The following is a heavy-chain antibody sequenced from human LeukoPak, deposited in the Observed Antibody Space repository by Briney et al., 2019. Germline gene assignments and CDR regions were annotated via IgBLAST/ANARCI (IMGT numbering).Heavy chain of an antibody. J-gene: IGHJ6*04. V-gene: IGHV3-48*04. CDR1: GFTFSTYG. CDR2: ISSSGSTI. D-gene: IGHD1-26*01. CDR3: ARDSGTYGYYMDV. Sequence: GGSLRLSCAASGFTFSTYGMHWVRQAPGKGLEWVSYISSSGSTIYYADSVKGRFTISRDNAKNSLYLQMNSLRVEDTAVYYCARDSGTYGYYMDVWGKGTTVTVSS.